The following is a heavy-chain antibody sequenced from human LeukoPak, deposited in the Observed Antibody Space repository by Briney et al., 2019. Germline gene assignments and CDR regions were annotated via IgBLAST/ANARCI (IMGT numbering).Heavy chain of an antibody. Sequence: SETLSLTCAVYGGSFSDYLWSWIRQFPGKGLEWIGEINHSGDTNYNPSLKSRVTISVDTSKNQFSLKLSSVTAADTAVYYCARDQAYYYGSGRRKFDYWGQGTLVTVSS. CDR2: INHSGDT. CDR1: GGSFSDYL. D-gene: IGHD3-10*01. J-gene: IGHJ4*02. V-gene: IGHV4-34*01. CDR3: ARDQAYYYGSGRRKFDY.